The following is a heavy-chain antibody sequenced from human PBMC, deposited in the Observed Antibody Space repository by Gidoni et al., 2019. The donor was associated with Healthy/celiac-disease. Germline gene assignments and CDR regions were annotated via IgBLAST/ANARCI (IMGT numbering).Heavy chain of an antibody. J-gene: IGHJ4*02. V-gene: IGHV4-34*01. CDR2: INHSGST. Sequence: QVQLQQWGAGLLKPSEPLSLTCPVYGGSFSGYYWSWIRQPPGKGLELIGEINHSGSTNYNPSLKSRVTIAVDTSKNQFSLKRSAVTAADTAVYYCARDGYYYDSSGYYYPLVDYWGQGTLVTVSS. CDR1: GGSFSGYY. CDR3: ARDGYYYDSSGYYYPLVDY. D-gene: IGHD3-22*01.